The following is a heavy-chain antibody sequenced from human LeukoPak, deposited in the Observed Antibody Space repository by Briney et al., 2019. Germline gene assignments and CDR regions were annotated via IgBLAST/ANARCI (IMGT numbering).Heavy chain of an antibody. CDR1: GYTFTSYD. CDR2: ISAYSGNT. CDR3: ARGGGTARPMRGYSGFDY. V-gene: IGHV1-18*01. J-gene: IGHJ4*02. D-gene: IGHD5-18*01. Sequence: ASVKVSCKASGYTFTSYDINWVRQAPGQGLEWMGWISAYSGNTNYAQKLQGRVTMTTDTSTSTAYMELRSLRSDDTAVYYCARGGGTARPMRGYSGFDYWGQGTLVTVSS.